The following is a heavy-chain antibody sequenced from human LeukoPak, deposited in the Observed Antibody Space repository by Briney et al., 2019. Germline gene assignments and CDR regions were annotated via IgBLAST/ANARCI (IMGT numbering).Heavy chain of an antibody. V-gene: IGHV3-74*01. D-gene: IGHD3-3*01. CDR2: IKGDGIST. Sequence: GGSLRLSCAASGFDFSSNWMHWVRHAPGQGLVWVSRIKGDGISTNYADSVKGRFTISRDIAKNTLYLQMNSLRAEDTGVYYCAKDHYWSIDYWGRGTLVSVSS. CDR1: GFDFSSNW. CDR3: AKDHYWSIDY. J-gene: IGHJ4*02.